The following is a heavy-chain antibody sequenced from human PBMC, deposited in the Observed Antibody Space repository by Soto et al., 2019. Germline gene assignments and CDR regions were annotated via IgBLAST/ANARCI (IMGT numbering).Heavy chain of an antibody. D-gene: IGHD2-15*01. V-gene: IGHV3-21*01. CDR3: ARGYCSGGSCYIFALYYYYGMDV. Sequence: LRLSCAASGFTFSSYSMNWVRQAPGKGLEWVSSISSSSSYIYYADSVKGRFTISRDNAKNSLYLQMNSLRAEDTAVYYCARGYCSGGSCYIFALYYYYGMDVWGQGTTVTVSS. J-gene: IGHJ6*02. CDR2: ISSSSSYI. CDR1: GFTFSSYS.